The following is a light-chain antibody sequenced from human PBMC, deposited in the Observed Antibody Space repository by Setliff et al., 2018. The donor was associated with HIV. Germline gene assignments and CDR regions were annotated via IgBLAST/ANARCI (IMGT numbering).Light chain of an antibody. V-gene: IGLV2-14*03. CDR1: SSDVGVYNF. Sequence: QSVLTQPASVSGSPGQSITISCTGTSSDVGVYNFVSWYQQHPGKAPKLIIYDVSNRPSGVPYRFSASKSGNTASLTISGLQAEDEADYYCSSYTSSNTYVFGTGTKVTV. CDR3: SSYTSSNTYV. J-gene: IGLJ1*01. CDR2: DVS.